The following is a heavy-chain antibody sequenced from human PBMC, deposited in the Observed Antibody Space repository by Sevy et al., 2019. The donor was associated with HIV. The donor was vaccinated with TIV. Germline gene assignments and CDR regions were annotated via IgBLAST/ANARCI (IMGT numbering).Heavy chain of an antibody. Sequence: GGSLRLSCAASGFTLSSYGMHWVRQAPGKGLEWVAFISYDGSNKNYADTVKGRFTISRDNSKNTLYLQMNSLRAEDTGVYYGARADTPMVTIDYWGQGTLVTVSS. D-gene: IGHD5-18*01. CDR2: ISYDGSNK. V-gene: IGHV3-30*03. CDR3: ARADTPMVTIDY. J-gene: IGHJ4*02. CDR1: GFTLSSYG.